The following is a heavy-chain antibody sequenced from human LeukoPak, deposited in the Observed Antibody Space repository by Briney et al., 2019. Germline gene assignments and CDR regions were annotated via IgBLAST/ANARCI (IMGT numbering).Heavy chain of an antibody. J-gene: IGHJ4*02. CDR2: IYSSGSI. V-gene: IGHV4-59*08. Sequence: PSETLSLTCTVSGGSISNYYWVWVRQPPGKGLEWIGLIYSSGSIKYNPSLKSRLTISLDTSKNQISLKLTSVTAADTAIYYCARQFEFWGQGTLVTVSS. CDR1: GGSISNYY. CDR3: ARQFEF.